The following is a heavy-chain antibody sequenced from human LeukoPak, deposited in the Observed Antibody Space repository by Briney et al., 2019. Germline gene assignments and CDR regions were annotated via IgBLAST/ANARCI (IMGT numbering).Heavy chain of an antibody. D-gene: IGHD3-22*01. Sequence: ASVKDSCKASGYTFTASNMYCVRQAPGQGLEWMGRINPNSGGTSYAQKFQGRVTMTRDTSISTAYMELSGLRTDDTAVYYCAKCHNYCESSSWLDPWGQGTLVTVSS. CDR1: GYTFTASN. V-gene: IGHV1-2*06. CDR2: INPNSGGT. J-gene: IGHJ5*02. CDR3: AKCHNYCESSSWLDP.